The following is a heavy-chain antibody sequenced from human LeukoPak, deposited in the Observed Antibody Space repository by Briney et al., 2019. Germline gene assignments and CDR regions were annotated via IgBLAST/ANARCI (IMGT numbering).Heavy chain of an antibody. Sequence: ASVKVSCKASGYTFTDYYMHWVRRAPGQGLEWTGWINPNSGGTYYAQKFQGRVTLTRDTSINTAYMELTRLTSDDTAVYYCAREQLLTTSWFDPWGQGTLVTVSS. CDR3: AREQLLTTSWFDP. CDR1: GYTFTDYY. D-gene: IGHD3-10*01. CDR2: INPNSGGT. V-gene: IGHV1-2*02. J-gene: IGHJ5*02.